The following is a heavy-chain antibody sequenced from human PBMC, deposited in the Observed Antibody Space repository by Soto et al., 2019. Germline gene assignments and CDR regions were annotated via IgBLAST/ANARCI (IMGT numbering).Heavy chain of an antibody. CDR3: AKETIQVGGPNYFDY. D-gene: IGHD1-1*01. CDR2: ISWDGLAQ. J-gene: IGHJ4*02. V-gene: IGHV3-30*18. Sequence: GGSLRLSCVASGFSFSRYGMHWVRQAPGMGLEWVAVISWDGLAQYYADSVKGRFTIPRDNSQSTLYLQMNSLRTEDTAIYYCAKETIQVGGPNYFDYWGQGALVTVSS. CDR1: GFSFSRYG.